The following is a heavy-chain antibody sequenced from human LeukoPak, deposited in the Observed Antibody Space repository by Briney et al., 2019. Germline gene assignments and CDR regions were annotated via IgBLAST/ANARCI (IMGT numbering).Heavy chain of an antibody. Sequence: GGSLRLSCAASGFTFSDYYMSWIRQAPGKGLEWVSYLSNSGNTIYYADSVKGRFTISRDNAKNTLYLQMNSLRAEDTAVYYCAKDHLTNVMDVWGQGTTVTVSS. CDR3: AKDHLTNVMDV. CDR2: LSNSGNTI. J-gene: IGHJ6*02. D-gene: IGHD3-9*01. V-gene: IGHV3-11*01. CDR1: GFTFSDYY.